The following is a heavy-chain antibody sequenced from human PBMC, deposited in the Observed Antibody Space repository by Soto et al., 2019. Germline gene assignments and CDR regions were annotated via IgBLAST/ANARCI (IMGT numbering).Heavy chain of an antibody. D-gene: IGHD6-19*01. Sequence: SETLSLTCTVSGGSISSSSYYWGWIRHPPGKGLEWIGSIYHSGSTYYNPSLKSRVTISVDTSNNQFSLKLSSVTAADTAVYYCPRQEVAGDYSGQGTMVTVSS. CDR3: PRQEVAGDY. V-gene: IGHV4-39*01. J-gene: IGHJ4*02. CDR2: IYHSGST. CDR1: GGSISSSSYY.